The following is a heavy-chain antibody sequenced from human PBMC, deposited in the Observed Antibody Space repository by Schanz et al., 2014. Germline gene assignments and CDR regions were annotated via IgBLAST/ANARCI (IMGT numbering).Heavy chain of an antibody. CDR1: GFTFTSYS. CDR2: IRYDGSSK. V-gene: IGHV3-30*02. Sequence: QVQLVQSGGGVVQPGGSLRLSCAASGFTFTSYSMHWVRQAPGRGLEWVAFIRYDGSSKYYADSVRGRFTISRDNAKNSLYLQMNSLRDEDTAVYFCARVDTIIRWGQGTLVTVSS. D-gene: IGHD5-18*01. CDR3: ARVDTIIR. J-gene: IGHJ4*02.